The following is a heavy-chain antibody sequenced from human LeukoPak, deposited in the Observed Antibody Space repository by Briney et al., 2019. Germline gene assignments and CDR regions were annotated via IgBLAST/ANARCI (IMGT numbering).Heavy chain of an antibody. Sequence: GGSLRLSCAASGFTVSSNYMSWVRQAPGKGLEWVSVIYSGGSTYYADSVKGRFTISRDNSKNTLYLQMNSLRAEDTAVYYCAKSIAVAIEYYFDYWGQGTLVTVSS. CDR2: IYSGGST. CDR3: AKSIAVAIEYYFDY. J-gene: IGHJ4*02. D-gene: IGHD6-19*01. V-gene: IGHV3-53*01. CDR1: GFTVSSNY.